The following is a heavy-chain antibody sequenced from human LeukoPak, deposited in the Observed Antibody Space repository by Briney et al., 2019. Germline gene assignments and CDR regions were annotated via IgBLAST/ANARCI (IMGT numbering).Heavy chain of an antibody. CDR1: GCTFTSYG. J-gene: IGHJ6*04. CDR3: ARTGENIRYFDWLWPPDYYYGMDV. V-gene: IGHV1-18*04. Sequence: ASVKVSCKASGCTFTSYGISWVRQAPGQGLEWMGWISAYNGNTNYAQKLQGGVTMTTDTSTSTAYMELRSLRSDDTAVYYCARTGENIRYFDWLWPPDYYYGMDVWGKGTTVTVSS. CDR2: ISAYNGNT. D-gene: IGHD3-9*01.